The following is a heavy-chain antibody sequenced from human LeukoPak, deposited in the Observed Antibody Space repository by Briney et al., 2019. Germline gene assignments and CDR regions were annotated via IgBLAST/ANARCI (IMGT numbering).Heavy chain of an antibody. Sequence: GASLRLSCAASGFTFSNYWTHWVRHAPRRGLVWVSCINIDVSSTNYTDSVKGRFTMSRDNAKNTLYLQVNSLGAEGTAVYYCVRARGDYELLMRYWGQGTLVTVSS. CDR2: INIDVSST. J-gene: IGHJ4*02. V-gene: IGHV3-74*01. CDR3: VRARGDYELLMRY. CDR1: GFTFSNYW. D-gene: IGHD2-15*01.